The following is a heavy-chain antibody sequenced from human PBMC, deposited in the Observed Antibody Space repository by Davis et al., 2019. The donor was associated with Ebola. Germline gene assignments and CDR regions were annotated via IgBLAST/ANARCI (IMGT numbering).Heavy chain of an antibody. CDR1: GFTFSNAW. V-gene: IGHV3-15*07. CDR2: IKSKTDGGTT. Sequence: GESLKISCAASGFTFSNAWMNWVRQAPGKGLEWVGRIKSKTDGGTTDYAAPVKGRFTISRDDSKNTLYLQMNSLRAEDTAVYYCAREMRCLHFWGQGTLVTVSS. J-gene: IGHJ4*02. CDR3: AREMRCLHF. D-gene: IGHD5/OR15-5a*01.